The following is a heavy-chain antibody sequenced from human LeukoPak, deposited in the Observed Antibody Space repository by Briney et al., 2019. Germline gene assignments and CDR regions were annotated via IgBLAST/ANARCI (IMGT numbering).Heavy chain of an antibody. CDR1: GGSISSYY. V-gene: IGHV4-59*01. Sequence: PSETLSLTCTVSGGSISSYYWSWIRQPPGKGLEWIGYIYYSGSTNYNPSLKSRVTISVDTSKNQFSLKLSSVTAADTAVYYCARDSYSGTNWFDPWGQGTLVTVSS. CDR3: ARDSYSGTNWFDP. CDR2: IYYSGST. D-gene: IGHD1-26*01. J-gene: IGHJ5*02.